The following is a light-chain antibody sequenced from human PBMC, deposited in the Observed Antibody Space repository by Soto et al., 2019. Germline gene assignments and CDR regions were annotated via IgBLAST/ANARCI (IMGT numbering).Light chain of an antibody. CDR2: KAS. CDR3: QQYNNWPIT. Sequence: DIQMTHSPSTLSGSVGDRVTITCRASQTISSWLAWYQQKPGKAPKLLIYKASTLKSGVPSRFSGSGSGTEFTLTISSLQSEDFAVYFCQQYNNWPITFGQGTRLEIK. CDR1: QTISSW. V-gene: IGKV1-5*03. J-gene: IGKJ5*01.